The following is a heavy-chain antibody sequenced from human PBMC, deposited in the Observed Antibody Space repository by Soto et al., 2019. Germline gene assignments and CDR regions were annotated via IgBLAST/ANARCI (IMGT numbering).Heavy chain of an antibody. CDR3: ASGIQLWLRRINNGYSG. V-gene: IGHV1-69*12. CDR1: GGTFSTYA. Sequence: QVQLVQSGAEVKKPESSVKVSCKAPGGTFSTYAISWVRQAPGQGLEWMGGIIPMFGTANYAQRFQARVTITADESTNTVYMELSSRRSADTAVYFCASGIQLWLRRINNGYSGWGQGTLVTVSS. CDR2: IIPMFGTA. D-gene: IGHD5-18*01. J-gene: IGHJ4*02.